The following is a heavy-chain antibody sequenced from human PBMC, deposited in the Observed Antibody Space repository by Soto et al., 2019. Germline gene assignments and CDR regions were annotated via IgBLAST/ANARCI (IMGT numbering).Heavy chain of an antibody. CDR3: VKLVGSYGYSGRNYYYGMDV. Sequence: GGSLRLSCSASGFTFSSYAMHWVRQAPGKGLEYVSAISSNGGSTYYADSVKGRFTISRDNSKNTLYLQMSSLRAEDTTVYYCVKLVGSYGYSGRNYYYGMDVWGQGTTVTVSS. D-gene: IGHD5-18*01. V-gene: IGHV3-64D*08. J-gene: IGHJ6*02. CDR1: GFTFSSYA. CDR2: ISSNGGST.